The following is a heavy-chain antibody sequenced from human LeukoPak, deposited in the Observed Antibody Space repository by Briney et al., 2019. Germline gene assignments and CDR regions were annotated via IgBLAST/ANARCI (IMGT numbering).Heavy chain of an antibody. J-gene: IGHJ6*03. D-gene: IGHD5-18*01. V-gene: IGHV3-30*02. CDR2: IRYDESNK. CDR3: AKIVDTARNYYHYYMDV. Sequence: GGSLRLSCAASGFTFSNYGMHWVRQAPGKGLEWVTFIRYDESNKFYADSVKGRFTISRDNSKNTLYLQMNSLRPEDTAVYYCAKIVDTARNYYHYYMDVWGKGTTVTVSS. CDR1: GFTFSNYG.